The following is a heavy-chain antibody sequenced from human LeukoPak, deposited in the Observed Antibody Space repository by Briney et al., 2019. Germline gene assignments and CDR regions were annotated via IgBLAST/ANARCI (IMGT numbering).Heavy chain of an antibody. CDR2: IKQDGSEK. D-gene: IGHD3-3*01. V-gene: IGHV3-7*01. CDR1: GFTFSSYW. J-gene: IGHJ5*02. Sequence: QAGGSLRLSCAASGFTFSSYWMSWVRQAPGKGLEWVANIKQDGSEKYYVDSVKGRFTISRDNAKNSLYLQMNSLRAEDTAVYYCARDGGLKRITIFGGKGFDPWGQGTLVTVSS. CDR3: ARDGGLKRITIFGGKGFDP.